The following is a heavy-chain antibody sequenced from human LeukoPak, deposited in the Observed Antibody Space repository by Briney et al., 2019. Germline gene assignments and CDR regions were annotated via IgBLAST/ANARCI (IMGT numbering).Heavy chain of an antibody. D-gene: IGHD3-10*01. J-gene: IGHJ5*02. Sequence: ASVKVSCKASGYTFTSYAMNWVRQSPGQGLEWMGWINTNTGNPTYAQGFTGRFVFSLDTSVSTAYLQISSLKAEDTAVYYCARDGRGRLLWFGELSTTNWFDPWGQGTLVTVSS. CDR3: ARDGRGRLLWFGELSTTNWFDP. CDR1: GYTFTSYA. CDR2: INTNTGNP. V-gene: IGHV7-4-1*02.